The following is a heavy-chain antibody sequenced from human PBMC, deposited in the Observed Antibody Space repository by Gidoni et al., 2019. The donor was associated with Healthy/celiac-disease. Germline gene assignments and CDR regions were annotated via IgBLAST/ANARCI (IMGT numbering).Heavy chain of an antibody. CDR2: ISSSSSYI. V-gene: IGHV3-21*01. CDR3: ARKGGGWFEDY. D-gene: IGHD6-19*01. Sequence: EVQLVESGGGLVKPGGSLSLSCAASGFTFSRYSMNWVRQAPGKGLEWVSSISSSSSYIYYADSVKGRFTISRDNAKNSLYLQMNSLRAEDTAVYYCARKGGGWFEDYWGQGTLVTVSS. CDR1: GFTFSRYS. J-gene: IGHJ4*02.